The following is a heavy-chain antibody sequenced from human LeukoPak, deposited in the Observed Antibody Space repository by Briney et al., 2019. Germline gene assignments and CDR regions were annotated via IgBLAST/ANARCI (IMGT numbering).Heavy chain of an antibody. CDR3: ARGGYCSGGSCYFSWFDP. J-gene: IGHJ5*02. V-gene: IGHV4-59*01. Sequence: SETLSLTCTVAGGSISSYYWSWIRQSPGKGLEWIGSIYYSGSTNYNPSLKSRVTKSLDTSKNQFSLKLSSVTAADTAVYYCARGGYCSGGSCYFSWFDPWGQGTLVTVSS. CDR1: GGSISSYY. D-gene: IGHD2-15*01. CDR2: IYYSGST.